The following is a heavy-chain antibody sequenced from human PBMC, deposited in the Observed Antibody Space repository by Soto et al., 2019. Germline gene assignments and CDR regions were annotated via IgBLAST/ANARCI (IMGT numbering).Heavy chain of an antibody. CDR1: GFTFDDYT. CDR2: IRTKTNGGTT. CDR3: STGDCSGGSCYSGLDY. V-gene: IGHV3-49*03. D-gene: IGHD2-15*01. J-gene: IGHJ4*02. Sequence: GGSLRLSCTVSGFTFDDYTMNWFRQAPGKGLEWVAFIRTKTNGGTTEYAASVKGRFAISRDDSKSIAYLQMNSLKIEDTAVYYCSTGDCSGGSCYSGLDYWGQGTLVTVSS.